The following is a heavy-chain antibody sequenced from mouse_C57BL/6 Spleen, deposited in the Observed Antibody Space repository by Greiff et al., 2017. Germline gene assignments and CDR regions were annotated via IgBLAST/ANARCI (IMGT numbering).Heavy chain of an antibody. CDR3: TTYYDGSSFAY. V-gene: IGHV14-4*01. CDR2: IDPANGDT. CDR1: GFNINDYY. J-gene: IGHJ3*01. Sequence: EVQLQQSGAELVRPGASVKLSCTASGFNINDYYMHWVKQRPEQGLEWIGWIDPANGDTDYASKFQGKATITADTSSNTAYLQLSSLTSEDTAVYYGTTYYDGSSFAYWGQGTLVTVSA. D-gene: IGHD1-1*01.